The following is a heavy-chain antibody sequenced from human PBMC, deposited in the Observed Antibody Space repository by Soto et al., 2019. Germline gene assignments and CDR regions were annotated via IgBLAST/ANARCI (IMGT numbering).Heavy chain of an antibody. CDR3: AKHRAHGDYGQFDS. V-gene: IGHV3-30*18. D-gene: IGHD4-17*01. CDR2: ILTDASRK. CDR1: GFSFSTYG. J-gene: IGHJ4*02. Sequence: QVQLVESGGGVVQPGRSLRLSCEASGFSFSTYGMHWFRQAPGRGLEWVAVILTDASRKDYADSLKGRFTISRDNSENTAFLEMNSLRVEDTATYCCAKHRAHGDYGQFDSWGQGTLVTVSS.